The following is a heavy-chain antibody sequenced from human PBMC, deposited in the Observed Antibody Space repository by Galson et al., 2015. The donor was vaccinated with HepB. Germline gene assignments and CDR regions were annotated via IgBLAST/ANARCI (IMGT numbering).Heavy chain of an antibody. CDR1: GYTLTELS. Sequence: SVKVSCKVSGYTLTELSMHWVRQAPGKGLEWMGGFDPEDGETIYAQKFQGRVTMTEDTSTDTAYMELSSLRSEDTAVYYCATAVNGFGELLNWFDPWGQGTLVTVSS. D-gene: IGHD3-10*01. J-gene: IGHJ5*02. CDR3: ATAVNGFGELLNWFDP. CDR2: FDPEDGET. V-gene: IGHV1-24*01.